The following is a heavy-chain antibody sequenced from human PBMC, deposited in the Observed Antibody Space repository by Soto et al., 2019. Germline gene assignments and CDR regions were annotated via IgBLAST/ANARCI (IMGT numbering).Heavy chain of an antibody. J-gene: IGHJ6*02. V-gene: IGHV4-34*01. CDR2: INHSGST. CDR3: ARGRYYYYYYGMDV. CDR1: CGSFIGYY. Sequence: SETLSLTCAFYCGSFIGYYWSWIRQPPGEGLEWIGEINHSGSTNYNPSLKSRVTISVDTSKNQFSLKLSSVTAADTAVYYCARGRYYYYYYGMDVWGQGTTVTVSS.